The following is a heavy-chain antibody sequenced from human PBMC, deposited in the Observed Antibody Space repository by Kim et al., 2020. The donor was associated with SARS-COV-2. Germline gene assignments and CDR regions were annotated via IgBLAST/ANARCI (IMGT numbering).Heavy chain of an antibody. CDR1: GYTFTNYG. CDR3: ARERLLLWTSTWFDH. Sequence: ASVKVSCKASGYTFTNYGVNWVRQAPGQRLEWMGWINVDNGDTKYARKFQGRVSITRDTSANTVYMELSSLTSGDTGVYYCARERLLLWTSTWFDHWGQGTLVTVSS. V-gene: IGHV1-3*01. J-gene: IGHJ5*02. D-gene: IGHD2-21*02. CDR2: INVDNGDT.